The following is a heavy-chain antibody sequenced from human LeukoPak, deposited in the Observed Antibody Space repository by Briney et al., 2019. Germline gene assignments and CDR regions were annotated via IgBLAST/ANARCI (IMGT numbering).Heavy chain of an antibody. CDR1: GFTFSDYY. Sequence: GGSLRLSCAASGFTFSDYYMSWIRQAPGKGLEWVSYISSSGSTIYYADSVKGRFTISRDNAKNSLYLQMNSLRAEDTAVYYRAREMGLTGYSSGWYDYYGMDVWGQGTTVTVSS. CDR2: ISSSGSTI. D-gene: IGHD6-19*01. V-gene: IGHV3-11*01. J-gene: IGHJ6*02. CDR3: AREMGLTGYSSGWYDYYGMDV.